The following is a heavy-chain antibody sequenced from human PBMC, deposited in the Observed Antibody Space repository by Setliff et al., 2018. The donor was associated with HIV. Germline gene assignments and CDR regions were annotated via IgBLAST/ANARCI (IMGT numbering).Heavy chain of an antibody. Sequence: GASVKVSCKASGYDFKIYDINWVRQVAGQGLEWMGWINPGTGNTGYPQNFSGRVTMTRNTSINTVYMELGSLRSEDTAIYFCARGKIPSWRLTMFDFWGQGTPVTVSS. CDR1: GYDFKIYD. J-gene: IGHJ4*02. V-gene: IGHV1-8*01. D-gene: IGHD1-1*01. CDR3: ARGKIPSWRLTMFDF. CDR2: INPGTGNT.